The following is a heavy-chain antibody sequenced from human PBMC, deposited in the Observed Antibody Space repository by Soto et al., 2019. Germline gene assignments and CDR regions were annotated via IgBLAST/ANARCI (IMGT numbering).Heavy chain of an antibody. J-gene: IGHJ4*02. Sequence: HEHLVQSGAEVKRPGASLKVSCKASGYSFTGYYIHWVRQAPGQGLEWMGWVNPDSGATKYAQNFQGRVTLTSATSISTASTDLTSLTSDDTAVYYCARGDYGTGGYPFPYFDYRGQGTLVIVSS. D-gene: IGHD2-8*02. CDR2: VNPDSGAT. CDR3: ARGDYGTGGYPFPYFDY. CDR1: GYSFTGYY. V-gene: IGHV1-2*02.